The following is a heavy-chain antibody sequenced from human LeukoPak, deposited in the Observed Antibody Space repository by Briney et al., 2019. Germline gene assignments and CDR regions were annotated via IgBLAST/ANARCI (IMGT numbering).Heavy chain of an antibody. CDR2: IYYSGST. D-gene: IGHD5-12*01. CDR3: ARSQVATIRLPLGYFDY. Sequence: SSETLSLTCTVSGGSISSGGYYWSWIRQHPGKGLEWLGYIYYSGSTYYNPSLKSRVTISVDTSKNQFSLKLSSVTAADTAVYYCARSQVATIRLPLGYFDYWGQGTLVTVSS. CDR1: GGSISSGGYY. V-gene: IGHV4-31*03. J-gene: IGHJ4*02.